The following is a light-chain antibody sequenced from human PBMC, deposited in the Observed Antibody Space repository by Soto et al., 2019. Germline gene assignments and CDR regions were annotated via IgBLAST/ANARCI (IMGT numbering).Light chain of an antibody. Sequence: EIVMTQSPVTLSVSPGEIATLSFSASQSINSNLAWYQQKPGQAPSLLIYGAFTRATGIPARFSGTGSGTEFTLTISSLQSEDLALYYCQQYNDWPLTFGQGTKVDIK. CDR3: QQYNDWPLT. J-gene: IGKJ1*01. CDR2: GAF. V-gene: IGKV3-15*01. CDR1: QSINSN.